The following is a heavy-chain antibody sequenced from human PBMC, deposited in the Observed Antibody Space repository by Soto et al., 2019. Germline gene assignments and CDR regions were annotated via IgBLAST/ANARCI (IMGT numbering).Heavy chain of an antibody. CDR1: GYTFTSYG. J-gene: IGHJ3*02. V-gene: IGHV1-18*01. Sequence: QVQLVQSGAEVKKPGASVKVSCKASGYTFTSYGISWVRQAPGQGLEWMGWISAYNGNTNYAQKLQGRVTMTTDTSTSTAYMELRSLRSDDTAVYYCARDKFVGDYYGSGPGRYAFDIWGQGTMVTVSS. CDR3: ARDKFVGDYYGSGPGRYAFDI. CDR2: ISAYNGNT. D-gene: IGHD3-10*01.